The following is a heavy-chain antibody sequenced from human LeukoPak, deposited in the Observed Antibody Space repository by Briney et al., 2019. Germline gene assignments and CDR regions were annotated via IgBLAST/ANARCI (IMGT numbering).Heavy chain of an antibody. V-gene: IGHV3-15*01. J-gene: IGHJ4*02. CDR3: ARGSNSHDSSDFDN. D-gene: IGHD3-22*01. CDR1: GFAFQFAW. Sequence: GGSLRLSSTASGFAFQFAWMNWVRQAPGKGLEWVDRIRSKTNGGAPDYATPVKGRFIIAREDSKNTFYLQMNNLRAEDTAVYYCARGSNSHDSSDFDNWGRGTLVTVSS. CDR2: IRSKTNGGAP.